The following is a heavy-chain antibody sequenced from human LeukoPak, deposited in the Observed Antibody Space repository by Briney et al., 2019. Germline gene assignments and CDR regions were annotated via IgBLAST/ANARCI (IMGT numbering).Heavy chain of an antibody. Sequence: PWETLSLTCSVSGDSISSSTDYWGWIPQPPGKGLEYIGSISKSGSTYYDPSLRGRVTISVDTSKNQFSLKVTSVTAADTAVYYCSRLILTGVDGRGWFDSWGQGTLVTVSP. V-gene: IGHV4-39*01. D-gene: IGHD1-14*01. J-gene: IGHJ5*01. CDR1: GDSISSSTDY. CDR3: SRLILTGVDGRGWFDS. CDR2: ISKSGST.